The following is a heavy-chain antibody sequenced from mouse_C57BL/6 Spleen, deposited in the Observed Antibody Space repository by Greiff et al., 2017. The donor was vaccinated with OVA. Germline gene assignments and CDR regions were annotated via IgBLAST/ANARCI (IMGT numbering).Heavy chain of an antibody. J-gene: IGHJ1*03. V-gene: IGHV5-16*01. CDR1: GFTFSDYY. Sequence: EVKLMESEGGLVQPGSSMKLSCTASGFTFSDYYMAWVRQVPEKGLEWVANINYDGSSTYYLDSLKSRFIISRDNAKNILYLQMSSLKSEDTATYYCARSYSNYWYFDVWGTGTTVTVSS. CDR3: ARSYSNYWYFDV. D-gene: IGHD2-5*01. CDR2: INYDGSST.